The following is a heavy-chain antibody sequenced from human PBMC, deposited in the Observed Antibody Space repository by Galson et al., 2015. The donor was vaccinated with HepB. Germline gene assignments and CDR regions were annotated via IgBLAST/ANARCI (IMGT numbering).Heavy chain of an antibody. CDR3: ARITMVRGVIMGDY. CDR1: GGTFSSYA. Sequence: SVKVSCKASGGTFSSYAISWVRQAPGQGLEWMGRIIPILGIANYAQKFQGRVTITADKSTSTAYMELSSLRSEDTAVYYCARITMVRGVIMGDYWGQGTLVTVSS. D-gene: IGHD3-10*01. V-gene: IGHV1-69*04. J-gene: IGHJ4*02. CDR2: IIPILGIA.